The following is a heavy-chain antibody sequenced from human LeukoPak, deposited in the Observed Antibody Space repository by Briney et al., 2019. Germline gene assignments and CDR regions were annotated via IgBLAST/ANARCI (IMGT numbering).Heavy chain of an antibody. V-gene: IGHV3-21*01. CDR3: AKSFWWFGELSPFDY. CDR2: ISSSRSSI. Sequence: GSLRLSCAASGFTFSSYTMNWVRQAPGKGLEWVSSISSSRSSIYYADSMKGRFTISRDNAKNSLYLQMNSLRAEDTAVYYCAKSFWWFGELSPFDYWGQGTLVTVSS. J-gene: IGHJ4*02. CDR1: GFTFSSYT. D-gene: IGHD3-10*01.